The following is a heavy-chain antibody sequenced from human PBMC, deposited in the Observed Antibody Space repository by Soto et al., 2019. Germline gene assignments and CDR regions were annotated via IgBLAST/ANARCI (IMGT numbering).Heavy chain of an antibody. CDR2: INHSRST. Sequence: SETLSLTCAVYGGSFSDYYWSWIRQPPGKGLEWIGEINHSRSTNYNPSLKSRVTISVDTSKNQFSLKLSSVTAADTAVYKCARLAQVVIIEGDYMDVWGKGTAVTVSS. CDR3: ARLAQVVIIEGDYMDV. V-gene: IGHV4-34*01. CDR1: GGSFSDYY. J-gene: IGHJ6*03. D-gene: IGHD3-3*01.